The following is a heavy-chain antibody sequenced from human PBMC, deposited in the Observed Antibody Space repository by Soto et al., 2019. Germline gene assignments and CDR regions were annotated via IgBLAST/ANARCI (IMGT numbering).Heavy chain of an antibody. J-gene: IGHJ6*02. CDR1: GYTFTSYG. CDR2: ISAYNGNT. V-gene: IGHV1-18*04. D-gene: IGHD1-26*01. Sequence: QVQLVQSGAEVKKPGASVKVACKASGYTFTSYGISWVRQAPGQGLEWMGWISAYNGNTNYAQKLQGRVTMTTDTSTSTGYMELRSLRSDDTAVYYCARDQVQPRRGEHYYGMDVWGQGTTVTVSS. CDR3: ARDQVQPRRGEHYYGMDV.